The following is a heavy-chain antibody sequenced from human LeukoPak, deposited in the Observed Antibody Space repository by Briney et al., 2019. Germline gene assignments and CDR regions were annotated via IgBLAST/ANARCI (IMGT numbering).Heavy chain of an antibody. J-gene: IGHJ6*03. Sequence: GGSLRLSCAASGFTFDDYGMSWVRHAPGKGLEWVSGINWNGGGTGYADSVKGRFTISRDNAKNTLYLQMNSLRAEDTAVYYCARNTQGYGSGSYYPNYYMDVWGKGTTVTISS. CDR3: ARNTQGYGSGSYYPNYYMDV. CDR1: GFTFDDYG. D-gene: IGHD3-10*01. V-gene: IGHV3-20*04. CDR2: INWNGGGT.